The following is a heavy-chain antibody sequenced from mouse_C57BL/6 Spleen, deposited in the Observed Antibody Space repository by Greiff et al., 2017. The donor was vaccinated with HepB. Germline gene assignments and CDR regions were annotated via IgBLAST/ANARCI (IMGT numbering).Heavy chain of an antibody. J-gene: IGHJ2*01. Sequence: QVQLQQSGPELVKPGASVKISCKASGYAFSSSWMNWVKQRPGKGLEWIGRIYPGDGDTNYNGKFKGKATLTADKSSSTAYMQLSSLTSEDSAVYFCARIYYDYDGYWGQGTTLTVSS. D-gene: IGHD2-4*01. CDR1: GYAFSSSW. CDR3: ARIYYDYDGY. V-gene: IGHV1-82*01. CDR2: IYPGDGDT.